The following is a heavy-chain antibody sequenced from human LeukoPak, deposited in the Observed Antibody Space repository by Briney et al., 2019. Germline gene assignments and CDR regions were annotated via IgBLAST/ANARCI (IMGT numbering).Heavy chain of an antibody. CDR2: IYDTGST. V-gene: IGHV4-39*01. J-gene: IGHJ5*02. CDR3: ARQNHDIGTNWFDP. Sequence: PSETLSLTCSVSGDSIRSVHYYWGWIHQPPGRGLEWIGSIYDTGSTYYNPSLKSRVTIFVDTSKNQFSLRLTSVTAADTAMYYCARQNHDIGTNWFDPWGQGTLVTVSS. D-gene: IGHD3-9*01. CDR1: GDSIRSVHYY.